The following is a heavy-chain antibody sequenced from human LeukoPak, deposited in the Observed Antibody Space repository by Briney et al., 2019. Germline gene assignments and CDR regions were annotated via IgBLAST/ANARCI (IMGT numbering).Heavy chain of an antibody. J-gene: IGHJ4*02. D-gene: IGHD6-19*01. V-gene: IGHV4-34*01. CDR3: ARRSSGWYLAGFDY. CDR1: GGSFSGYY. Sequence: PSETLSLTCAVYGGSFSGYYWSWIRQPPGKGLEWIGEINHSGSTNYNPSLKSRVTISVDTSKNQFSLKLSSVTAADAAVYYCARRSSGWYLAGFDYWGQGTLVTVSS. CDR2: INHSGST.